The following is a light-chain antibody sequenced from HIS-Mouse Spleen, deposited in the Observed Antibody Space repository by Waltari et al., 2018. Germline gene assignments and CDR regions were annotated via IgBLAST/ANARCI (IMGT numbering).Light chain of an antibody. CDR1: SSDVGGYNY. CDR3: CSYAGSYTLV. Sequence: QSALTQPRSVSGSPGQSVTISCTGTSSDVGGYNYVSWYQQHPGKAPKLMIYDVRKRPSGLPGRFSGSKSGNPASLTISGLQAEDEADYYCCSYAGSYTLVFGGGTKLTVL. CDR2: DVR. J-gene: IGLJ2*01. V-gene: IGLV2-11*01.